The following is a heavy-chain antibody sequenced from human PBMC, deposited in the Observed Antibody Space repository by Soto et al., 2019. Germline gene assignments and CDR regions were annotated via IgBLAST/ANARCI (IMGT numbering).Heavy chain of an antibody. CDR1: GFTFSRYG. CDR2: VWYDGGNK. CDR3: VRAAGYSGNDYVYYYGMDV. J-gene: IGHJ6*02. D-gene: IGHD5-12*01. V-gene: IGHV3-33*01. Sequence: QVQLVESGGGVVQPGRSLRLSCAASGFTFSRYGMHWVRQAPGKGLEWVALVWYDGGNKYYADSVKGRFTISRDNSKNTLYLQMNSLRGEDTAVYYCVRAAGYSGNDYVYYYGMDVWGQGTTVSVSS.